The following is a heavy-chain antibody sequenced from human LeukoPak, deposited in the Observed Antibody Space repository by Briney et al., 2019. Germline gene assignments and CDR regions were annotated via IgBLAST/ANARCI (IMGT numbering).Heavy chain of an antibody. J-gene: IGHJ4*02. Sequence: PSETLSLTCTVSGGSISSGSYYWSWIRQPAGKGLEWIGRIYTSGSTNYNPSLKSRVTMSVDTSKNQFSLKLSSVTAADTAVYYCARVAVRSHFDYWGQGTLVTVSS. V-gene: IGHV4-61*02. CDR1: GGSISSGSYY. D-gene: IGHD6-6*01. CDR3: ARVAVRSHFDY. CDR2: IYTSGST.